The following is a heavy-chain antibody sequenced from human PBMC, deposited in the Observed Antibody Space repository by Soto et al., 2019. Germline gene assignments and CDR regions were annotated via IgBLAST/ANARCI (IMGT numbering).Heavy chain of an antibody. CDR3: ARRWGTTFDY. CDR1: GVSISSYY. CDR2: IYYSGST. D-gene: IGHD3-16*01. Sequence: QVQLQESGPGLVKPSETLSLTCTVSGVSISSYYWSWIRQPPGKGLEWIGYIYYSGSTNYNSSLKSRVTISVDTSKNQFSLKLSSVTAAYTAVYYCARRWGTTFDYWGQGTLVTVSS. J-gene: IGHJ4*02. V-gene: IGHV4-59*08.